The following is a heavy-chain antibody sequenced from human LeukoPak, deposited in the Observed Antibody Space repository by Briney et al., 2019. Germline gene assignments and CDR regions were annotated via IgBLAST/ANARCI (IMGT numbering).Heavy chain of an antibody. V-gene: IGHV3-74*01. CDR2: INTDGSST. Sequence: GGSLRLSCAASGFTFSSYWMHWVRQAPGKGLVWVSRINTDGSSTSYADSVKGRFTISRDNAKNTLYLQMNSLRAEDTAVYYCARPYCSSTSCTAYYFDYWGQGTLVTVSS. D-gene: IGHD2-2*01. CDR3: ARPYCSSTSCTAYYFDY. CDR1: GFTFSSYW. J-gene: IGHJ4*02.